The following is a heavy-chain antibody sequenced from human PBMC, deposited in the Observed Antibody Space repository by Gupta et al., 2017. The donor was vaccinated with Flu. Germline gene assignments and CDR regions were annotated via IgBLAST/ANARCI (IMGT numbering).Heavy chain of an antibody. V-gene: IGHV4-31*02. CDR1: SLSGDSHS. CDR2: IYFTGTT. CDR3: AMDRSISWFFT. D-gene: IGHD3-3*02. Sequence: SLSGDSHSWNWIRHHPEKGLEWIGQIYFTGTTSYNPSLKSRVTISIDTSQNQFSLRLSSVTAADTAVYYCAMDRSISWFFTWGQGILVTVTS. J-gene: IGHJ5*02.